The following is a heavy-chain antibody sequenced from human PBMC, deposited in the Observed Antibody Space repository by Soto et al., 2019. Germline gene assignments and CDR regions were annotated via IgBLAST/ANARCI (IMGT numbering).Heavy chain of an antibody. CDR1: GYTFTSYG. CDR2: ISAYNGNT. V-gene: IGHV1-18*04. Sequence: ASVKVSCKASGYTFTSYGISWVRQAPGQGLEWMGWISAYNGNTNYAQKLQGRVTMTTDTSTSTAYMELRSLRSDDTAVYYCARDWGSCGGSCPETSKNWLDPWGQRNLVIVYS. CDR3: ARDWGSCGGSCPETSKNWLDP. D-gene: IGHD2-15*01. J-gene: IGHJ5*02.